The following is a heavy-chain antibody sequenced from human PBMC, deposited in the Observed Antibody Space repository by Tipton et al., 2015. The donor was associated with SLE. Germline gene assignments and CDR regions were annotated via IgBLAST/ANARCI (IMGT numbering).Heavy chain of an antibody. V-gene: IGHV3-23*01. D-gene: IGHD6-13*01. J-gene: IGHJ1*01. CDR3: AKDRISSWYAEYFQH. CDR1: GFTFSSYA. CDR2: ISGSGGST. Sequence: SLRLSCAASGFTFSSYAMSWVRQAPGKGLEWVSAISGSGGSTYYADSVKGRFTISRDNSKNTLYLQMNSLRAEDTAVYYCAKDRISSWYAEYFQHWSQGTLVTVSS.